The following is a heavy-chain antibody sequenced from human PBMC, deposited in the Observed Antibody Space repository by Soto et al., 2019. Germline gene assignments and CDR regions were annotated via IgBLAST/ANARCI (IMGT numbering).Heavy chain of an antibody. CDR3: AGDYASGSYRIDY. J-gene: IGHJ4*02. V-gene: IGHV4-59*01. CDR1: TASISSYS. D-gene: IGHD3-10*01. CDR2: VYNSGST. Sequence: PSETLSLPCPVSTASISSYSWSWIRQPPGKGLEWIGYVYNSGSTIYNPSLKSRVTISLDTSKNQFSLRLTSVTAADTAVYYCAGDYASGSYRIDYWGQGALVTVSS.